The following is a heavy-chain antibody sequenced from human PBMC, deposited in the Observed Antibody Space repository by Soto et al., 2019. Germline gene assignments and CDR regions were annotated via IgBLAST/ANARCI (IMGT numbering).Heavy chain of an antibody. J-gene: IGHJ5*02. CDR2: IYYSGST. V-gene: IGHV4-59*08. CDR3: ARHLGRGSYVSTWFDP. D-gene: IGHD1-26*01. Sequence: SETLSLTCTVSGGSISSYYWSWIRQPPGKGLEWIGYIYYSGSTNYNPSLKSRVTISVDTSKNQFSLKLSSVTAADTAVYYCARHLGRGSYVSTWFDPWGQGTLVTGSS. CDR1: GGSISSYY.